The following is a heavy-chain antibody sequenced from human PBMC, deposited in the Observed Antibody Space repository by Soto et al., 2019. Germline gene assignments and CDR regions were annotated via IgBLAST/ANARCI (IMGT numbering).Heavy chain of an antibody. CDR3: AKGTAYYDFWSGSHAFDI. D-gene: IGHD3-3*01. J-gene: IGHJ3*02. Sequence: LRLSCAASGFTFSSYGMHWVRQAPGKGLEWVAVISYDGSNKYYADSVKGRFTISRDNSKNTLYLQMNSLRAEDTAVYYCAKGTAYYDFWSGSHAFDIWGQGTMVTVSS. V-gene: IGHV3-30*18. CDR2: ISYDGSNK. CDR1: GFTFSSYG.